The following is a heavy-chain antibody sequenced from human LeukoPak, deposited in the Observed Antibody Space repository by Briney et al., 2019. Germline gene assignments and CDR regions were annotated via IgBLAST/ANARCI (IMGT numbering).Heavy chain of an antibody. CDR2: ISPDGSRT. V-gene: IGHV3-74*01. D-gene: IGHD3-10*01. Sequence: PGGSLGLSCAASGFTFSTHWMHWVRQTPGKGLVWVSRISPDGSRTAYADSVKGRFTISRDNARDTLYLQLNSLGAEDTAVYYCARVSSLWSFDYWGQGTLVTVSS. CDR3: ARVSSLWSFDY. CDR1: GFTFSTHW. J-gene: IGHJ4*02.